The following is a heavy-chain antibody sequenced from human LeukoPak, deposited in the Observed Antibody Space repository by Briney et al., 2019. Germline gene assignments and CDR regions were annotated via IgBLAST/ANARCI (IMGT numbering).Heavy chain of an antibody. Sequence: SETLSLTCAVYGASFSGYYWSWIRQPPGKGLNWIREIHQSGTNNYHPSLKSRVTISVDTSKIQLSLKLSSVTAADAAVYYCARHPAMVRHKDFDYWGQGTLVTVSS. D-gene: IGHD3-10*01. J-gene: IGHJ4*02. CDR3: ARHPAMVRHKDFDY. CDR2: IHQSGTN. V-gene: IGHV4-34*01. CDR1: GASFSGYY.